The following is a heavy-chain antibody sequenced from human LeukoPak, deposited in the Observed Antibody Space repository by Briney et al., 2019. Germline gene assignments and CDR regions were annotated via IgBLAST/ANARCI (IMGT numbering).Heavy chain of an antibody. V-gene: IGHV4-59*01. CDR1: GGSMSRYY. CDR3: ARGGTTVTPGLLWFDP. CDR2: IYYSGST. J-gene: IGHJ5*02. D-gene: IGHD4-17*01. Sequence: SETLSLTCTVSGGSMSRYYWSWMRQTPGKGLEYIGYIYYSGSTNYNPSLKSRVIISVHTSNNQFSLKLSSVTAADTAVYYCARGGTTVTPGLLWFDPWGQGTLVTVSS.